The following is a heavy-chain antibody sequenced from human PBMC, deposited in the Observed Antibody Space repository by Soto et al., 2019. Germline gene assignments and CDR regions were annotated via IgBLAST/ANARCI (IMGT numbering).Heavy chain of an antibody. Sequence: QVQLQESGPGLVKPSQTLSLTCSVSGGSITTGDYYWGWIRQHPVKGLEWIGYIYRSGSTLYNPSLKSRLTISVDTSKNQFSLRLTSVTAADAAVYYCVRVFYLRGAGQNYFDLWGQGTLVTVSS. J-gene: IGHJ4*02. CDR3: VRVFYLRGAGQNYFDL. CDR1: GGSITTGDYY. D-gene: IGHD1-26*01. CDR2: IYRSGST. V-gene: IGHV4-31*03.